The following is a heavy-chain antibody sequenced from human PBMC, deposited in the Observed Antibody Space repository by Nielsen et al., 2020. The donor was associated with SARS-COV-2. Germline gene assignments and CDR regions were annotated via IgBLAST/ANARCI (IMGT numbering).Heavy chain of an antibody. CDR3: TTTDTAMAYCFDY. D-gene: IGHD5-18*01. CDR1: GFTFSNAW. V-gene: IGHV3-15*01. J-gene: IGHJ4*02. CDR2: IKSKTDGGTT. Sequence: GESLKISCAASGFTFSNAWMSWVRQAPGKGLEWVGRIKSKTDGGTTDYAAPVKGRFTISRDDSKTTLYLQMNSLKTEDTAVYYCTTTDTAMAYCFDYWGQETLVTVSS.